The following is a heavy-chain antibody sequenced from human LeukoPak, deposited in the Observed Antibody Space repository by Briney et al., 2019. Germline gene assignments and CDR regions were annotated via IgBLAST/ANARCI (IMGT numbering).Heavy chain of an antibody. J-gene: IGHJ5*02. CDR1: GGSISSSSYY. V-gene: IGHV4-39*01. Sequence: SETLSLTCTVSGGSISSSSYYWGWIRQPPGKGLEWIGSIYYSGSTYYNPSLKSRVTISVDTSKNQFSLKLSSVTAADTAVYYCAGHETFGVVIVRWFDPWGQGTLVTVSS. D-gene: IGHD3-3*01. CDR3: AGHETFGVVIVRWFDP. CDR2: IYYSGST.